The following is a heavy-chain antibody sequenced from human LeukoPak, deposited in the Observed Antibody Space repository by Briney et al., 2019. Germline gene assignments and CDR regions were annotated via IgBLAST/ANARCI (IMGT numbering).Heavy chain of an antibody. J-gene: IGHJ4*02. D-gene: IGHD4/OR15-4a*01. Sequence: GESLKISCKSSGYTFPNYWIGWVRQMPGKGLEYRGIIYPGDSETIYSPSFQGQVTISADKSITPAYLQWSSLKASDSGRYYCARFLDYGDHLGYFDSWGRGTLVTVSS. V-gene: IGHV5-51*01. CDR1: GYTFPNYW. CDR3: ARFLDYGDHLGYFDS. CDR2: IYPGDSET.